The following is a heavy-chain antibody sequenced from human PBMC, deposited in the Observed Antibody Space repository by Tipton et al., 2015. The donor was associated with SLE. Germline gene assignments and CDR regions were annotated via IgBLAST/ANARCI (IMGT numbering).Heavy chain of an antibody. V-gene: IGHV4-34*01. CDR3: ARVGGYRSPFDY. D-gene: IGHD3-10*01. CDR2: INHSGST. CDR1: GGSFSGYY. Sequence: TLSLTCAVYGGSFSGYYWSWIRQPPGKGLEWIGEINHSGSTNYNPSLKSRVTISVDTSKNQFSLKLSSVTAADTALYYCARVGGYRSPFDYWGQGTLVTVSS. J-gene: IGHJ4*02.